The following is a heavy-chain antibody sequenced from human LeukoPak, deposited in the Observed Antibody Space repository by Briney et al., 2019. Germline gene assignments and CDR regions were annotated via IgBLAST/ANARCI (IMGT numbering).Heavy chain of an antibody. CDR1: GFTFSSYG. CDR3: AKCGSSTSCYIDY. V-gene: IGHV3-30*02. D-gene: IGHD2-2*01. J-gene: IGHJ4*02. Sequence: GGSLRLSCAASGFTFSSYGMHWVRQAPGKGLEWVAFIRYDGSNKYYADSVKGRFTISRDNSKNTLYLQMNSLRAEDTAVYYCAKCGSSTSCYIDYWGQGTLVTVSS. CDR2: IRYDGSNK.